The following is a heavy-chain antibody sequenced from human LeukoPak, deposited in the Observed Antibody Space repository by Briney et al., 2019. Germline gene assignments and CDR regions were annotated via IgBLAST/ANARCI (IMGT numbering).Heavy chain of an antibody. CDR1: GLTVSSYS. D-gene: IGHD2-2*01. CDR3: AREAWGGSSTDY. V-gene: IGHV3-21*01. J-gene: IGHJ4*02. Sequence: GGSLRLAWAASGLTVSSYSMNWVRQAPGEGVEWVSSISSSSSYIYYADSVKGRFTISRDNAKNSLYLQMNSLRAEDTAVYYCAREAWGGSSTDYWGQGTLVTVSS. CDR2: ISSSSSYI.